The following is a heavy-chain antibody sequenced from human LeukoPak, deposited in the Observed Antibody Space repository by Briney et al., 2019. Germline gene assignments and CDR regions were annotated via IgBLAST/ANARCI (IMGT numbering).Heavy chain of an antibody. CDR3: ARSSTSGRYYYYYMDV. CDR2: IYSGGST. D-gene: IGHD2-2*01. V-gene: IGHV3-66*01. CDR1: GFTVSSNY. Sequence: GGSLRLSCAASGFTVSSNYMSWVRQAPGKGLEWVSVIYSGGSTYYADSVKGRFTISRDNSKNTLYLQMNSLRAEDTAVYYCARSSTSGRYYYYYMDVWGKGTTVTISS. J-gene: IGHJ6*03.